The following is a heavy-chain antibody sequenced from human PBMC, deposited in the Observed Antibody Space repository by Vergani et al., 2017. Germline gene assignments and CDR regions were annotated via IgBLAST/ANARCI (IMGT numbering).Heavy chain of an antibody. D-gene: IGHD2-15*01. V-gene: IGHV4-39*07. Sequence: QLQLQESGPGLVKPSETLSLTCTVSGGSISSSSYYWGWIRQPPGKGLEWIGSIYYSGSTYYNPSLKSRVTISVDTSKNQFSLKLSSVTAADTAVYYCARDGNXLSRYCSGGSCYLGWFDYWGQGTLVTVSS. J-gene: IGHJ4*02. CDR1: GGSISSSSYY. CDR2: IYYSGST. CDR3: ARDGNXLSRYCSGGSCYLGWFDY.